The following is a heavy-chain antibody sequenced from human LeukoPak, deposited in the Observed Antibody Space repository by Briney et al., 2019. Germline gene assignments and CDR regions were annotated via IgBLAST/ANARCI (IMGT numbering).Heavy chain of an antibody. Sequence: ASVKVSCKASGYTFTSYGISWVRQAPGQGLEWMGWISAYNGNTNYAQKLQGRVTMTTDTSTSTAYMELRSLRSDDTAVYYCARDPWITMVRGVITDLNYWGQGTLVNVSS. CDR3: ARDPWITMVRGVITDLNY. CDR2: ISAYNGNT. D-gene: IGHD3-10*01. V-gene: IGHV1-18*01. CDR1: GYTFTSYG. J-gene: IGHJ4*02.